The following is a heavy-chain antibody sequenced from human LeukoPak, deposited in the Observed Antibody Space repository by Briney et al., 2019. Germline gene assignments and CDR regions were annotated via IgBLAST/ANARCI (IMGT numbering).Heavy chain of an antibody. CDR3: ARRRRVAYGSGSYYVFDY. Sequence: SETLSLTCAVYGGSFSGYYWSWIRQPPGKGLEWIGEINHSGSTNYNPSLKSRVTISVDTSKNQFSLKLSSVTAADTAVYYCARRRRVAYGSGSYYVFDYWGQGTLVTVSS. J-gene: IGHJ4*02. D-gene: IGHD3-10*01. CDR1: GGSFSGYY. V-gene: IGHV4-34*01. CDR2: INHSGST.